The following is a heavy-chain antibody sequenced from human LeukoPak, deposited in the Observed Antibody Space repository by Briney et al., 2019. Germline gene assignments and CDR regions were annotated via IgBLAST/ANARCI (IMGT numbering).Heavy chain of an antibody. CDR1: GYTFTSYA. D-gene: IGHD6-13*01. Sequence: ASVKVSCKASGYTFTSYAMHWVRQAPGQRLEWMGWINAGNGNTKYSQKFQGRVTMTRDTSTSTVYMELSSLRSEDTAVYYCAQGIAAAGTPPRNWGQGTLVTVSS. J-gene: IGHJ4*02. V-gene: IGHV1-3*01. CDR2: INAGNGNT. CDR3: AQGIAAAGTPPRN.